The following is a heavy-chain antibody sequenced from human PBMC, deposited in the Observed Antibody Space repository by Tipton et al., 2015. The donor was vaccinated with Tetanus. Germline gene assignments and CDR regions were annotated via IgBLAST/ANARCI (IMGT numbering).Heavy chain of an antibody. J-gene: IGHJ5*02. D-gene: IGHD7-27*01. CDR3: ARDGWGLTNWFDP. Sequence: TLSLTCTVSGGSISSGGYYWSWIRQPPGKGLEWIGEINHSGSTNYNPSLKSRVTISVDTSKNQLSLKLSSVTAADTAVYYCARDGWGLTNWFDPWGQGTLVTVSS. CDR2: INHSGST. V-gene: IGHV4-39*07. CDR1: GGSISSGGYY.